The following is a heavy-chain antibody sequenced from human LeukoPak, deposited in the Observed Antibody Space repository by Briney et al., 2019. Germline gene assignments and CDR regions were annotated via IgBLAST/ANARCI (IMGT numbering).Heavy chain of an antibody. J-gene: IGHJ4*02. V-gene: IGHV4-59*08. Sequence: SQTLSLTCTVSGGSISSYYWSWIRQPPGKGLEWIGYIYYSGSTNYNPSLKRRVTISVDTSKNQFSLKLSSVTAADTAVYYCARHSGFYFDYWGQGSLVTVSS. CDR3: ARHSGFYFDY. CDR1: GGSISSYY. CDR2: IYYSGST. D-gene: IGHD3-22*01.